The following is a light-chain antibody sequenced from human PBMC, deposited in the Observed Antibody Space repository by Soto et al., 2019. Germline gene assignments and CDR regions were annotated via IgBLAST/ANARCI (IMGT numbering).Light chain of an antibody. CDR1: QSVSSY. V-gene: IGKV3-20*01. Sequence: IVLTQSPSTLSLSPGERATLSCRASQSVSSYLAWYQRKPGQAPRLLMYGASSRATGVPDRFSGWGSGTDFTLTISRLEPEDFAVYYCHQYGASPQTFGQGTKVDIK. CDR2: GAS. CDR3: HQYGASPQT. J-gene: IGKJ1*01.